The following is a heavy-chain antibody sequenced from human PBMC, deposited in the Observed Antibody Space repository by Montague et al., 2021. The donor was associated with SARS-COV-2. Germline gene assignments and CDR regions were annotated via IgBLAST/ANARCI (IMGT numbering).Heavy chain of an antibody. Sequence: ETLSLTCTVSGGSISTYYWSWIRQPPGKGLEWIGYIYYSGSTNYSPSLKSRVTISVDTSKNQFSLKLSSVTAADTAVYYCARDGYNAHQNYWYFDLWGRGTLVTVSS. CDR1: GGSISTYY. CDR2: IYYSGST. J-gene: IGHJ2*01. CDR3: ARDGYNAHQNYWYFDL. D-gene: IGHD5-24*01. V-gene: IGHV4-59*12.